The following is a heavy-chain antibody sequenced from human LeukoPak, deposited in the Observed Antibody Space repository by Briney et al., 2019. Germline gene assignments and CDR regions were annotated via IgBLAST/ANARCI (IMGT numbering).Heavy chain of an antibody. Sequence: PGGSLRLSCAASGFTFSSYSMNWVRQAPGKGLEWVSSISSSSSYIYYADSVKGRFTISRDNAKNSLYLQMNSLRAEDTAVYYCATGEIAENQSEFDYWGQGTLVTVSS. V-gene: IGHV3-21*01. CDR3: ATGEIAENQSEFDY. J-gene: IGHJ4*02. CDR2: ISSSSSYI. D-gene: IGHD6-13*01. CDR1: GFTFSSYS.